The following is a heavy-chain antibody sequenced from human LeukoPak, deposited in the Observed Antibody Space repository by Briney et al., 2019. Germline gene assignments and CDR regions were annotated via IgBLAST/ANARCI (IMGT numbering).Heavy chain of an antibody. CDR3: ARRGVLGIAAS. Sequence: SETLSLTCAVYGGSFSGYYWSWIRQPPGKGLEWIGEINHSGSTNYNPSLKSRVTMSVDTSKIQFSLSLSSVTAADTAVYYCARRGVLGIAASWGQGTLVTVSS. V-gene: IGHV4-34*01. CDR2: INHSGST. D-gene: IGHD6-13*01. J-gene: IGHJ5*02. CDR1: GGSFSGYY.